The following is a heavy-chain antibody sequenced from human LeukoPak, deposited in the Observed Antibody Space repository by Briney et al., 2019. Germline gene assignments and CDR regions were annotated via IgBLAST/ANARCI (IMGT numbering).Heavy chain of an antibody. CDR1: GFTFSTYA. D-gene: IGHD2-8*01. Sequence: GGSLRLSCAASGFTFSTYAMHWVRQAPGKGLEWVAVISSDGDNKYYADSVKGRFTISRDNSKNALFLQMNSLRADDTAVYYCARDHFRVVVMTVHYYYYGMDVWGQGTTATVSS. J-gene: IGHJ6*02. CDR3: ARDHFRVVVMTVHYYYYGMDV. CDR2: ISSDGDNK. V-gene: IGHV3-30-3*01.